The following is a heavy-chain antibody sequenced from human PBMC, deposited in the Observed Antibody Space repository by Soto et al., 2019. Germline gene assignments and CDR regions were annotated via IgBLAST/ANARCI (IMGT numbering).Heavy chain of an antibody. D-gene: IGHD3-10*01. CDR1: GFTFSSYA. J-gene: IGHJ4*02. Sequence: GGSLRLSCAASGFTFSSYAMSWVRQAPGKGLEWVSAISGSGGSTYYADSVKGRFTISRDNSKNTLYLQMNSLRAEDTAVYYCANYYGSGSYYSYFDYWGQGPLVTVSS. V-gene: IGHV3-23*01. CDR2: ISGSGGST. CDR3: ANYYGSGSYYSYFDY.